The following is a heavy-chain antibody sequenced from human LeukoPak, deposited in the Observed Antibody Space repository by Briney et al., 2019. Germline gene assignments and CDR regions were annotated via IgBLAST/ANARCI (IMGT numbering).Heavy chain of an antibody. CDR2: IIPIFGTA. V-gene: IGHV1-69*13. D-gene: IGHD2-15*01. Sequence: SVKVSCKASGYTFTGYYVHWVRQAPGQGLEWMGGIIPIFGTANYAQKFQGRVTIIADESTSTAYMELSSLRSEDTAVYYCARSPSYCSGGSCYSDHFDYWGQGTLVTVSS. J-gene: IGHJ4*02. CDR3: ARSPSYCSGGSCYSDHFDY. CDR1: GYTFTGYY.